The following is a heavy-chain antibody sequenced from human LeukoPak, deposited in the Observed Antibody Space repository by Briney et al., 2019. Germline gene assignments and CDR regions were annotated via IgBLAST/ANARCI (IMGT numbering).Heavy chain of an antibody. D-gene: IGHD6-6*01. CDR3: ARSINNWFDP. CDR2: IHYSGNT. J-gene: IGHJ5*02. CDR1: GGSISSSYYY. Sequence: PSETLSLTCTVSGGSISSSYYYWGWIRQSPGKGLGWIGSIHYSGNTYYNPSLKSRVTISVDTSKTQFSLKLSSVTAADTAVYYCARSINNWFDPWGQGTLVTVSS. V-gene: IGHV4-39*01.